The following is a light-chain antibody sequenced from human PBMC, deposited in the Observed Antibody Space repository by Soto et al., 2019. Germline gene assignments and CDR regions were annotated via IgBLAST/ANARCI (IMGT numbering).Light chain of an antibody. CDR2: DAS. CDR3: QQYNTFLT. V-gene: IGKV1-33*01. Sequence: DIQMTQSPSSLSASVGDRVTITCQASQDISNYLNWYQQKPGRAPKLLIYDASNLETGVPSRFSGSGSGTDFTFTISSLQPDDFATYYCQQYNTFLTFGGGTKVDIK. J-gene: IGKJ4*01. CDR1: QDISNY.